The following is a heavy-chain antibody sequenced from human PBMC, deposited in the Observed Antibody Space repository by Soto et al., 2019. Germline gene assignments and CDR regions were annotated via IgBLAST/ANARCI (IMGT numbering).Heavy chain of an antibody. V-gene: IGHV3-53*01. CDR3: ARELITIFGVADYYYYGMDV. J-gene: IGHJ6*02. D-gene: IGHD3-3*01. Sequence: GGSLRLSCAASGFTVSSNYMSWVRQAPGKGLEWVSVIYSGGSTYYADSVKGRFTISRDNSKNTLYLQMNSLRAEDTAVYYCARELITIFGVADYYYYGMDVWGQGTTVTVSS. CDR2: IYSGGST. CDR1: GFTVSSNY.